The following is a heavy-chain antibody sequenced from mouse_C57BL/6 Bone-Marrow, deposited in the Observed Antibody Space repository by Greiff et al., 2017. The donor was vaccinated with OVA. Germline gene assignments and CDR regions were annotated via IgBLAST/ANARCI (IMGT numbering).Heavy chain of an antibody. CDR3: AREGGLLRMDY. Sequence: QVQLQQSGAELVMPGASVKLSCKASGYTFTSYWMHWVKQRPGQGLEWIGEIDPSDSYTNYNQKFKGKSTLTVDKSSSTAYMQLSSLTSEDSAVYYCAREGGLLRMDYWVQGTSVTVSS. J-gene: IGHJ4*01. V-gene: IGHV1-69*01. CDR2: IDPSDSYT. CDR1: GYTFTSYW. D-gene: IGHD2-3*01.